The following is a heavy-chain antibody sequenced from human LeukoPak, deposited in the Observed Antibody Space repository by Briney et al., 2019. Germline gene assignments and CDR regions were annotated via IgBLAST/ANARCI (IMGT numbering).Heavy chain of an antibody. CDR1: GYTFSIYY. Sequence: GASVKVSCKAFGYTFSIYYIHWVRQAPGQGLEWMGVINPRSDSTTYALKFQGRVTLTSDTSTDTVYMDLSSMRSDDTAVYYCARDRYYYDRSGYYIFDYWGQGTLVTVSS. CDR2: INPRSDST. CDR3: ARDRYYYDRSGYYIFDY. J-gene: IGHJ4*02. V-gene: IGHV1-46*01. D-gene: IGHD3-22*01.